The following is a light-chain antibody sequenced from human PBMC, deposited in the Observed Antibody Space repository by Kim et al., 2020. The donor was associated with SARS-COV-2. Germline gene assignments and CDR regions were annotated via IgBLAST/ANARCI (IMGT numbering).Light chain of an antibody. CDR1: QSVSSN. CDR2: DTS. Sequence: SPVDRVTLSCKASQSVSSNLAWYQQKPGQAPRLLVYDTSARATGVPARFSGSGSGTEFTLIISSLQSEDFAVYFCQHYNNWPPITFGQGTRLEIK. J-gene: IGKJ5*01. CDR3: QHYNNWPPIT. V-gene: IGKV3-15*01.